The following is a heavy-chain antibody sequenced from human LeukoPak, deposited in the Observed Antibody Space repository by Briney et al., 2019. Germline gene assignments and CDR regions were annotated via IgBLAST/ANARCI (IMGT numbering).Heavy chain of an antibody. J-gene: IGHJ4*02. CDR2: IYYSGST. D-gene: IGHD1-1*01. CDR3: ARMEGGYLVDY. CDR1: GDSISSGGYY. Sequence: PSQTLSLTCTVSGDSISSGGYYWTWLRQHPGKGLEWIGYIYYSGSTYYNPSLKSRVTISVDTSENQFSLKLSSVTAAATAVYYCARMEGGYLVDYWGQGTLVTVSS. V-gene: IGHV4-31*03.